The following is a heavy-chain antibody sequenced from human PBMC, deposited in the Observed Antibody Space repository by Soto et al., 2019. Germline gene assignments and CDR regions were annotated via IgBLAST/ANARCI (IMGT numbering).Heavy chain of an antibody. Sequence: ASVKVSGKASGYTFTSYGISWVRQAPGQGLEWMGWISAYNGNTNYAQKLQGRVTMTTDTSTSTAYMELRSLRSDDTAVYYCARDPYRLRYFDWLPFDYWGQGTLVTVSS. CDR1: GYTFTSYG. CDR3: ARDPYRLRYFDWLPFDY. V-gene: IGHV1-18*01. CDR2: ISAYNGNT. J-gene: IGHJ4*02. D-gene: IGHD3-9*01.